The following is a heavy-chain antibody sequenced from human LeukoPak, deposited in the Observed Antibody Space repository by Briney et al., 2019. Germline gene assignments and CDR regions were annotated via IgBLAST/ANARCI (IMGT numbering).Heavy chain of an antibody. CDR1: GGSISSGGYY. CDR2: IYYSGST. D-gene: IGHD5-12*01. CDR3: ARVMRLRLKAFDI. J-gene: IGHJ3*02. V-gene: IGHV4-31*03. Sequence: SETLSLTCTVSGGSISSGGYYWSWIRQHPGKGLEWIGYIYYSGSTYYNPSLKSRVTISVDTSKNQFSLKLSSVTAADTAVYYCARVMRLRLKAFDIWGQGTMVTVSS.